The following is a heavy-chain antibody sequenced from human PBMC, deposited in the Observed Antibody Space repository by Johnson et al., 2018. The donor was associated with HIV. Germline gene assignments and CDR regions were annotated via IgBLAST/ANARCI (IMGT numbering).Heavy chain of an antibody. D-gene: IGHD1-26*01. J-gene: IGHJ3*02. V-gene: IGHV3-7*05. Sequence: VQLVESGGGLVQPGGSLRLSCAASGFTFSSYDMHWVRQATGKGLEWVAFINADGSAKTYMDSARGRFTISRDNAENSLFLQIHSLRAEDTAVYYCVRDPGWGALDIWGHGTMVTVSS. CDR1: GFTFSSYD. CDR2: INADGSAK. CDR3: VRDPGWGALDI.